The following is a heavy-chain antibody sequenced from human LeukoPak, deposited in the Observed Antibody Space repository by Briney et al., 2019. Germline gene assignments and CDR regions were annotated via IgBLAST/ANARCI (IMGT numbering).Heavy chain of an antibody. CDR2: IYYSGST. CDR3: ARDGDPRFLEWLSLDY. J-gene: IGHJ4*02. D-gene: IGHD3-3*01. V-gene: IGHV4-30-4*08. CDR1: RGSISSGDYY. Sequence: SQTLSLTCTVPRGSISSGDYYWSWIRQPPGKGLEWLGYIYYSGSTYYNPSLKSRVSISVDTSKNQFSLKLSSVTAADTAVYYCARDGDPRFLEWLSLDYWGQGTLVTVSS.